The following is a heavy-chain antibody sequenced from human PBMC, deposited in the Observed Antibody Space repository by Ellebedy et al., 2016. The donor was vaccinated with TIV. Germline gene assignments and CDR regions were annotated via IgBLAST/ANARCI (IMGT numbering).Heavy chain of an antibody. Sequence: PGGSLRLSCVASGFTFRAYAMHWVRQAPGKGLEWVAFLRYDGSHKDYADSVKGRFTISRDNSKNTLYLQMNSLRSEDTAVYYCAKHLGTYGMTNDPWGQGTLVTVSS. J-gene: IGHJ5*02. CDR3: AKHLGTYGMTNDP. CDR1: GFTFRAYA. D-gene: IGHD4-11*01. V-gene: IGHV3-30*02. CDR2: LRYDGSHK.